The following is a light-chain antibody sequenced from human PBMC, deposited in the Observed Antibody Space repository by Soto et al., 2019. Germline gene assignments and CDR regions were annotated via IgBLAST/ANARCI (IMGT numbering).Light chain of an antibody. V-gene: IGKV3D-20*02. CDR3: QQRSGWYT. CDR1: QSLSSGY. Sequence: EIVLTQCPGTLSLSPGERVTLSCRASQSLSSGYLAWYQQKFGQAPRLLIYDASRRATGIPDRFSGSGSGTDFTLTISSLEPEDFAIYYCQQRSGWYTFGQGTRLENK. CDR2: DAS. J-gene: IGKJ5*01.